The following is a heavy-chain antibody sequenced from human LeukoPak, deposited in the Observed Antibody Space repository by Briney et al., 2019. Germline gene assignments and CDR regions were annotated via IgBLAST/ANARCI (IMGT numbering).Heavy chain of an antibody. D-gene: IGHD3-22*01. CDR3: ARGERKGYYYDSSGYIPLDY. J-gene: IGHJ4*02. CDR2: ISSSSSYI. CDR1: GFTFSSYS. V-gene: IGHV3-21*01. Sequence: GGSLRLSCAASGFTFSSYSMNWVRQAPGKGLEWVSSISSSSSYIYYADSVKGRFTISRDNAKNSLYLQMNSLRAEDTAVYYCARGERKGYYYDSSGYIPLDYWGQGTLVTVSS.